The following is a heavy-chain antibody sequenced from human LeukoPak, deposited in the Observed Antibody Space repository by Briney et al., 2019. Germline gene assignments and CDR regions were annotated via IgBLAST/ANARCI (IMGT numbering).Heavy chain of an antibody. D-gene: IGHD3-3*01. Sequence: GGSLRLSCAATGFTFSSYSMNWVRQAPGKGLEWVSYISSSGGDTYYADSVKGRFTISRDNAQNSLSLQMNGLRDEDTAVYHCARSWSGNYFDNWGQGTLVSVSS. J-gene: IGHJ4*02. CDR1: GFTFSSYS. CDR2: ISSSGGDT. CDR3: ARSWSGNYFDN. V-gene: IGHV3-48*02.